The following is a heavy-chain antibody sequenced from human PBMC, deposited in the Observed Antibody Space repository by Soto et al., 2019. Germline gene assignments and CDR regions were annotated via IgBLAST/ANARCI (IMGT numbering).Heavy chain of an antibody. D-gene: IGHD3-16*01. CDR3: AMVDNYVTPTPQDV. CDR1: GYVCVNYG. CDR2: ISPYSGNT. J-gene: IGHJ6*02. Sequence: QVQLVQYGDEVRKPGSSVKVSCKASGYVCVNYGIAWVRQAHGQGLEWMGWISPYSGNTHYGSKVQGRLTMTTDTSPSTADMDLGSLTSDDTAVYYCAMVDNYVTPTPQDVWGQGTTVTVSS. V-gene: IGHV1-18*01.